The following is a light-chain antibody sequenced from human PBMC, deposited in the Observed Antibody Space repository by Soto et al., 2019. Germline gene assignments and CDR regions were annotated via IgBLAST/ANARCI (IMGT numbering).Light chain of an antibody. CDR1: SSDVGGYNY. Sequence: QSAVTQPASVSGALGQSITISCTGTSSDVGGYNYVSWYQQHPHKAPKLMIYAVTDQPPGVSSRCSGSKSRNTASLTISGPQAEDKAEYYTNSYTSSSTLFGTGTKVTVL. CDR3: NSYTSSSTL. CDR2: AVT. J-gene: IGLJ1*01. V-gene: IGLV2-14*03.